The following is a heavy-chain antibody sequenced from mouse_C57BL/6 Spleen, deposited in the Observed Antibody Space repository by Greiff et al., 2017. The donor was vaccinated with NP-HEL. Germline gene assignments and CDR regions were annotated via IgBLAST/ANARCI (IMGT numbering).Heavy chain of an antibody. Sequence: VQLQQSGAELVKPGASVKLSCTASGFNFKDYYMHWVKQRTEQGLEWIGRIDPEDGETKYAPKFQGKATITADTSSNTAYLQLSSLTSEDTAVYYGARPYYGSSHYYAMDYWGQGTSVTVSS. CDR1: GFNFKDYY. V-gene: IGHV14-2*01. J-gene: IGHJ4*01. CDR2: IDPEDGET. CDR3: ARPYYGSSHYYAMDY. D-gene: IGHD1-1*01.